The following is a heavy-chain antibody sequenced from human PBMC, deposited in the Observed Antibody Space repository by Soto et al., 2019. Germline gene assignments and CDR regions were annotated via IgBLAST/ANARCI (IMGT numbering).Heavy chain of an antibody. V-gene: IGHV1-3*01. D-gene: IGHD2-15*01. Sequence: ASVKVSCKASGYTFTSYAMHWVRQAPGQRLEWMGWINAGNGNTKYSQKFQGRVTITRDTSASTAYMELSSLRSEDTAVYYCARERYCSGGSCYSLWSVSHKLDENTNWFDPWGQGTLVTVSS. CDR2: INAGNGNT. J-gene: IGHJ5*02. CDR3: ARERYCSGGSCYSLWSVSHKLDENTNWFDP. CDR1: GYTFTSYA.